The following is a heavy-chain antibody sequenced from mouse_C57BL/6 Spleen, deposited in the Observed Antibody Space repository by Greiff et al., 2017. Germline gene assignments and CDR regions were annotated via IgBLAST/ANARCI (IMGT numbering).Heavy chain of an antibody. CDR2: LNPNYGTT. J-gene: IGHJ2*01. Sequence: EVQLQQSGAELVMPGASVKISCKASGYSFTDYNMNWVKQSNGKSLEWIGVLNPNYGTTSYNEKFKGKATLTVDQSSSTAYMQLSSLTSEDSAVYYCARLVYYGTGGDWGQGTTLTVSS. CDR1: GYSFTDYN. D-gene: IGHD1-1*01. V-gene: IGHV1-39*01. CDR3: ARLVYYGTGGD.